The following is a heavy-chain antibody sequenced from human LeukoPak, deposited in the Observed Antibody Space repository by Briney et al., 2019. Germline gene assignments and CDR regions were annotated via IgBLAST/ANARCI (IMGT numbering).Heavy chain of an antibody. CDR2: INSDGSST. V-gene: IGHV3-74*01. J-gene: IGHJ6*02. CDR3: ARDRVPPDYYYGMDV. CDR1: GFTFSSYW. Sequence: GGSLRLSCAASGFTFSSYWMHWVRQAPGKGLVWVSRINSDGSSTSYADSVKGRLTIPRDNSKNTLYLQMNSLRAEDTAVYYCARDRVPPDYYYGMDVWGQGATVTVSS.